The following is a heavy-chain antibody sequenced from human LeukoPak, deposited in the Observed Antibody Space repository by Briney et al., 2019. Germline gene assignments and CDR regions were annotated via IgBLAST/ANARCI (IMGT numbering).Heavy chain of an antibody. CDR2: IKTAGGTP. D-gene: IGHD2-2*01. J-gene: IGHJ4*02. V-gene: IGHV3-15*01. CDR3: QGVPAR. Sequence: GGSLRLSCAASGFTFSEAWMSWVRQAPGKGLEWVGLIKTAGGTPDYAAPVKGRFTISRDDSKNTLYLQMNSLKVEDTAVYFCQGVPARWGQGTLVTVSS. CDR1: GFTFSEAW.